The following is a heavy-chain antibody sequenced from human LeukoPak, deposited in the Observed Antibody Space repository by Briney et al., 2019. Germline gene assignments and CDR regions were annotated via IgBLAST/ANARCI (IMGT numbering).Heavy chain of an antibody. CDR1: GASISSYY. V-gene: IGHV4-59*08. J-gene: IGHJ4*02. D-gene: IGHD2-8*02. CDR3: AIHWVGKTSPYCLGF. CDR2: IYYDGTT. Sequence: SETLSLTCTASGASISSYYWSWIRQPPGKGLEWIGYIYYDGTTNYNPSLQSRVTISLDTSENQFSLKLTFVTAADTTVYYYAIHWVGKTSPYCLGFWGQGTLVTV.